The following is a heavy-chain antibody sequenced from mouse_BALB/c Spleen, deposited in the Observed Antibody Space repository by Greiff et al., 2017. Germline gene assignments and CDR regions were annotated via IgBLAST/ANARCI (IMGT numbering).Heavy chain of an antibody. D-gene: IGHD2-3*01. Sequence: EVKLMESGGGLVKPGGSLKLSCAASGFTFSSYTMSWVRQTPEKRLEWVATISSGGGNTYYPDSVKGRFTISRDNAKNNLYLQMSSLRSEDTALYYCARWLLRNYAMDYWGQGTSVTVSS. V-gene: IGHV5-9*03. CDR1: GFTFSSYT. J-gene: IGHJ4*01. CDR2: ISSGGGNT. CDR3: ARWLLRNYAMDY.